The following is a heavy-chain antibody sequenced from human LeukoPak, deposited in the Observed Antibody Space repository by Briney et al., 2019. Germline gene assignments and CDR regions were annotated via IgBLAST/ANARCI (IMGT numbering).Heavy chain of an antibody. V-gene: IGHV3-23*01. CDR2: ISGSGGST. CDR1: GFTFSSYA. J-gene: IGHJ4*02. CDR3: AKVSCSSTSCYTGRLDY. Sequence: HTGGSLRLPCAASGFTFSSYAMSWVRQAPGKGLEWVSAISGSGGSTYYADSVKGRFTISRDNSKSTLYLQMNSLRAEDTAVYYCAKVSCSSTSCYTGRLDYWGQGTLVTVSS. D-gene: IGHD2-2*02.